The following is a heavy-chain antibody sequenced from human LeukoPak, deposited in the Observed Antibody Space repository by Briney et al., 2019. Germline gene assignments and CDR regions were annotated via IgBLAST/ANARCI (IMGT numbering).Heavy chain of an antibody. CDR2: IYYSGST. D-gene: IGHD5-18*01. CDR1: GGSISSYY. CDR3: ASRSDGYSYGHTYFDY. Sequence: SETLSLTCTVSGGSISSYYWSWIRQPPGKGLEWIGYIYYSGSTNYNPSLKSRVTISVDTSKNQFSLKLSSVTAADTAVYYCASRSDGYSYGHTYFDYWGQGTLVTVSS. V-gene: IGHV4-59*12. J-gene: IGHJ4*02.